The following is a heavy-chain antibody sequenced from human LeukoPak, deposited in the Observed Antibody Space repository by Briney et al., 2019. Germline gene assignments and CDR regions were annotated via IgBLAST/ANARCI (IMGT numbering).Heavy chain of an antibody. D-gene: IGHD6-19*01. J-gene: IGHJ5*02. CDR1: GYTFTGDF. Sequence: GASVKVSCKASGYTFTGDFMHWVRQAPGQGLEWMGWINPNSGGTNYAQKFQGRVTMTRDTSISTAYMELSRLRSDDTAVFYCARNLIAVNWFDPWGQGTLVTVSS. CDR2: INPNSGGT. V-gene: IGHV1-2*02. CDR3: ARNLIAVNWFDP.